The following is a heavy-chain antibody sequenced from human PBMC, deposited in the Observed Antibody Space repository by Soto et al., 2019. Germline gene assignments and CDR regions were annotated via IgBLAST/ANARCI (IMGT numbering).Heavy chain of an antibody. D-gene: IGHD6-19*01. Sequence: PDTLSLTCTVPGGSISSYYGSWIRQPPVKGLEWIGYSYYSGSTNYNPSLKSRVTISVDTSKTQFSLKLSSVTAADTAVYYCARDRIAVAGSVYYYGMDVWGQGTTVT. CDR3: ARDRIAVAGSVYYYGMDV. CDR1: GGSISSYY. CDR2: SYYSGST. V-gene: IGHV4-59*01. J-gene: IGHJ6*02.